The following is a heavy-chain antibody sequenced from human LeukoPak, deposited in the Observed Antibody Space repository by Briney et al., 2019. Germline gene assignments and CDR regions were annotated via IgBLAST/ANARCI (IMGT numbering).Heavy chain of an antibody. CDR1: GGSISSYY. CDR3: ARGYYDSSGYSPRVDY. V-gene: IGHV4-4*07. Sequence: PSETLSLTCTVSGGSISSYYWSWIRQPAGKGLEWIGRIYTSGSTNYNPSLKSRVTMSVDTSKNQFSLKLSSVTAADTAVYYCARGYYDSSGYSPRVDYWGQGTLVTVSS. CDR2: IYTSGST. J-gene: IGHJ4*02. D-gene: IGHD3-22*01.